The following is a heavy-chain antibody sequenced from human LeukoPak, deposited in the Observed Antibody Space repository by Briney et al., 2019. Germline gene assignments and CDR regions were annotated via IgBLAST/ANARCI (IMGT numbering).Heavy chain of an antibody. J-gene: IGHJ5*02. D-gene: IGHD2-2*01. V-gene: IGHV4-39*01. CDR2: IYYSGST. Sequence: PSETLSLTCTVSGGSISSSSYYWGWIRQPPGKGLEWIGSIYYSGSTYYNPSLKGRVTISVDTSKNQFSLKLSSVTAADTAVYYCARTRWDIVVVPAAPGRWFDPWGQGTLVTVSS. CDR1: GGSISSSSYY. CDR3: ARTRWDIVVVPAAPGRWFDP.